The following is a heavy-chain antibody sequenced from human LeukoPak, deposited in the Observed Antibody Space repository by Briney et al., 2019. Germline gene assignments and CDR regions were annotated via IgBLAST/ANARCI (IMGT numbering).Heavy chain of an antibody. CDR1: GYTSTSYY. CDR2: INPSGGST. Sequence: ASVKVSCKASGYTSTSYYMHWVRQAPGQGLEWMGIINPSGGSTSYAQKFQGRVTMTSDTSTSTVYMELSSLRSEDTAVYYCARDLDFWSGYPKNWFDPWGQGTLVTVSS. V-gene: IGHV1-46*01. J-gene: IGHJ5*02. D-gene: IGHD3-3*01. CDR3: ARDLDFWSGYPKNWFDP.